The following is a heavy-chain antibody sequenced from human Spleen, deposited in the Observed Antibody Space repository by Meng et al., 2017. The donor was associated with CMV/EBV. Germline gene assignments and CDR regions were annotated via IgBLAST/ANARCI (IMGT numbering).Heavy chain of an antibody. Sequence: SETLSLTCTVSGGPISSTYWSWIRQSPGKGLDWIGHVFYSGSTNYNPSFKSRVSISLDTSKNQFSLKLSSVTAADTAVYYCARVGGYSSSAQNLYMDVWGQGTTVTVSS. CDR3: ARVGGYSSSAQNLYMDV. V-gene: IGHV4-59*12. CDR2: VFYSGST. D-gene: IGHD6-6*01. J-gene: IGHJ6*03. CDR1: GGPISSTY.